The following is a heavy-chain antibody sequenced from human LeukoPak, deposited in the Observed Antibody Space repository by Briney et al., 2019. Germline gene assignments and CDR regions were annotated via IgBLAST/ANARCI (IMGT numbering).Heavy chain of an antibody. Sequence: GGSLRLSCTAPGFTFSNYWMSWVRQAPGKGLEWVANIKQDGSERYYADSVRGRFTISRDNAKSSLYLQMNSLRPEDTAMYYCSRSHIPDYWGQGTLVTVSS. CDR1: GFTFSNYW. J-gene: IGHJ4*02. V-gene: IGHV3-7*04. CDR2: IKQDGSER. CDR3: SRSHIPDY.